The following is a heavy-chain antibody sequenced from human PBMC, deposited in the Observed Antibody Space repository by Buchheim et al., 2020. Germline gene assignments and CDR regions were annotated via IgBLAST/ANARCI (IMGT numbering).Heavy chain of an antibody. D-gene: IGHD4-17*01. CDR2: ISFDGNHK. Sequence: QVQLVQSGGGVVQPGRSLRLSCAASGLTFNTNAMHWVRQAPGKRLEWVAAISFDGNHKFYVDSVKGRFTISRDNSEHMTYLQMNSLRAEDTAVYYCARDSYGNYGMDVWGQGTT. CDR1: GLTFNTNA. J-gene: IGHJ6*02. CDR3: ARDSYGNYGMDV. V-gene: IGHV3-30*03.